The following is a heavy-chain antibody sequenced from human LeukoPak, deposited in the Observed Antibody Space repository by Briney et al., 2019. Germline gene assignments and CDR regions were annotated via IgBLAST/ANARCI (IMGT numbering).Heavy chain of an antibody. V-gene: IGHV3-21*01. CDR3: ARDQEGGYDYYDSSGQGQAFDI. J-gene: IGHJ3*02. Sequence: PGGSLRLSCAASGFTFSSYSMNWVRQAPGKGLEWVSSISSSSSYIYYADSVKGRFTISRDNAKNSLYLQMNSLRAEDTAVYYCARDQEGGYDYYDSSGQGQAFDIWGQGTMVTVSS. CDR2: ISSSSSYI. CDR1: GFTFSSYS. D-gene: IGHD3-22*01.